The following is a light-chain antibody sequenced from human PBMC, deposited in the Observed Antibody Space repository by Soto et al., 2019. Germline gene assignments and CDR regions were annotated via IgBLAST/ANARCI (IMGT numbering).Light chain of an antibody. J-gene: IGKJ2*01. Sequence: EIVMTQSPAPLSVSQRERATLSCRASQSVSSNLAWYQQTPGQAPRLLIYGASTTATGIQARFSGTGSGTESTRTISSLLSGAFAVYYCQHYNNWPLFFGQGTQLAIE. V-gene: IGKV3-15*01. CDR1: QSVSSN. CDR2: GAS. CDR3: QHYNNWPLF.